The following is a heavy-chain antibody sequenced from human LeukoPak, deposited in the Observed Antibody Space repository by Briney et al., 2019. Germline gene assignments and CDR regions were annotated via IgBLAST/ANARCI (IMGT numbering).Heavy chain of an antibody. V-gene: IGHV4-59*01. Sequence: SETLSLTCTVSGGSISSYYWSWIRKPPGKGLEWIGYIYYSGSTNYNPSLKSRVTISVDTSKNQFSLKLSSVTAADTAVYYCAGAYYYDSSGSQNFDYWGQGTLVTVSS. CDR1: GGSISSYY. CDR3: AGAYYYDSSGSQNFDY. CDR2: IYYSGST. D-gene: IGHD3-22*01. J-gene: IGHJ4*02.